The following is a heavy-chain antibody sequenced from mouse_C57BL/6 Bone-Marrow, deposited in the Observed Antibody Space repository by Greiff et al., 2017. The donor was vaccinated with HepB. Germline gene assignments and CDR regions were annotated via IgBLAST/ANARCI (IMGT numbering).Heavy chain of an antibody. CDR2: ISGGGGNT. CDR1: GFTFSSYT. CDR3: AAFTTVEARTY. V-gene: IGHV5-9*01. Sequence: EVKVVESGGGLVKPGGSLKLSCAASGFTFSSYTMSWVRQTPEKRLEWVATISGGGGNTYYPDSVKGRFTISRDNAKNTLYLQMSSLRSEDTALYYCAAFTTVEARTYWGQGTLVTVSA. J-gene: IGHJ3*01. D-gene: IGHD1-1*01.